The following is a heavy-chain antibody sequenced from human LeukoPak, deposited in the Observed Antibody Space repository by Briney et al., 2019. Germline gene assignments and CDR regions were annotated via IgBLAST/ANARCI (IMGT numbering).Heavy chain of an antibody. V-gene: IGHV4-38-2*01. D-gene: IGHD3-22*01. J-gene: IGHJ4*02. CDR1: GYSISTNYY. CDR3: ARVGLGITMIDY. CDR2: INHSGST. Sequence: PSETLSLTCAVSGYSISTNYYWSWIRPPPGKGLEWIGEINHSGSTNYNPSLKSRVTISVDTSKNQFSLKLSSVTAADTAVYYCARVGLGITMIDYWGQGTLVTVSS.